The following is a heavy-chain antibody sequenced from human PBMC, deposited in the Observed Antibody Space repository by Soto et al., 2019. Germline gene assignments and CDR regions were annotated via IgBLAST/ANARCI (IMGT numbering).Heavy chain of an antibody. V-gene: IGHV3-23*01. CDR3: AKAHLWFSSVPTYYFDY. J-gene: IGHJ4*02. Sequence: GGSLRLSCAASGFTFSSYAMSWVRQAPGKGLEWVSAISGSGGSTYYADSVKGRFTISRDNSQNTLYLQMNNLRVEDTAVYYCAKAHLWFSSVPTYYFDYCGQGALVTVSS. CDR2: ISGSGGST. CDR1: GFTFSSYA. D-gene: IGHD3-10*01.